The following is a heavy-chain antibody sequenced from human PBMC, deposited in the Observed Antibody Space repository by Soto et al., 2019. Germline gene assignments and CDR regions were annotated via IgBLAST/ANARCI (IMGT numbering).Heavy chain of an antibody. J-gene: IGHJ4*02. CDR3: AGDPYSNLVDY. D-gene: IGHD1-26*01. V-gene: IGHV1-18*01. CDR1: GYTFTSYG. Sequence: QVQLVQSGAEVKKPGASVKVSCKASGYTFTSYGISWVRQAPGQGLEWMGWISAYNGNTNYAQKLQGRVTMTTDTSTSTGYMELRNLRSDDTAVYYCAGDPYSNLVDYWGQGTLVTVSS. CDR2: ISAYNGNT.